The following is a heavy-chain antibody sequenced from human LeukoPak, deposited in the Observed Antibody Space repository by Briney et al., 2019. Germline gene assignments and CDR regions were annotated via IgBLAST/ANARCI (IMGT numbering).Heavy chain of an antibody. Sequence: ASVKVSCKASGYTFTDYYINWVRQAPGQGLEWIGWINPNSGDTNYAQKFQDRVTMTRDTSISTAYMELSRLRSDDTAVYYCARDRVGGYFDWLPSNWFDPWGQGTLVTVSS. V-gene: IGHV1-2*02. CDR3: ARDRVGGYFDWLPSNWFDP. D-gene: IGHD3-9*01. J-gene: IGHJ5*02. CDR1: GYTFTDYY. CDR2: INPNSGDT.